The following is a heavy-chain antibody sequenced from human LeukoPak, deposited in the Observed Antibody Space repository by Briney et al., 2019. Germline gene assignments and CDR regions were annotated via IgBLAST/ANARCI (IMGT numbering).Heavy chain of an antibody. V-gene: IGHV4-4*07. CDR2: IYTSGST. Sequence: PSETLSLTCTVSGGSIGNFYWNWIRQPAGKGLEWIGRIYTSGSTNYNPSLKSRVTMSVDTSKNQFSLKLSSVTAADTAVYYCARGVMGAAADNYYYYYYMDVWGKGTTVTISS. D-gene: IGHD6-13*01. CDR3: ARGVMGAAADNYYYYYYMDV. CDR1: GGSIGNFY. J-gene: IGHJ6*03.